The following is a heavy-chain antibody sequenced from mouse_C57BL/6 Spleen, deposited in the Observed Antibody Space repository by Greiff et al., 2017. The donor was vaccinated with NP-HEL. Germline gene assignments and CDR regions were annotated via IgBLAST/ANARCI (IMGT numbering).Heavy chain of an antibody. CDR1: GYAFSSYW. CDR3: ARRAYYSNYGYAMDY. CDR2: IYPGDGDT. D-gene: IGHD2-5*01. J-gene: IGHJ4*01. Sequence: QVQLKQSGAELVKPGASVKLSCKASGYAFSSYWMNWVKQRPGKGLEWIGQIYPGDGDTNYNGKFKGKATLTADKSSSTAYMQLSSLTSEDSAVYFCARRAYYSNYGYAMDYWGQGTSVTVSS. V-gene: IGHV1-80*01.